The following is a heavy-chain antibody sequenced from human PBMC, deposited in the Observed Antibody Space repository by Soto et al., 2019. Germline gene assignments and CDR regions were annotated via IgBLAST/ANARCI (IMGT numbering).Heavy chain of an antibody. CDR1: GGSFSGYY. CDR2: INHSGST. CDR3: ARGHKLLWFGELCDY. Sequence: QVQLQQWGAGLLKPSETLSLTCAVYGGSFSGYYWSWIRQPPGKGLEWIGEINHSGSTNYNPSLTSRVTISVDTSKNQFSLKLSSVTAADTAVYYCARGHKLLWFGELCDYWGQGTLVTVSS. J-gene: IGHJ4*02. V-gene: IGHV4-34*01. D-gene: IGHD3-10*01.